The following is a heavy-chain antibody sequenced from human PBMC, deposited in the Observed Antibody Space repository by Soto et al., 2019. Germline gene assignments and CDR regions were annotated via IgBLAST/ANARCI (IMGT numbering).Heavy chain of an antibody. CDR2: IKTKADGGTT. CDR1: GFSFSNAW. J-gene: IGHJ4*02. Sequence: EVQLVESGGDFVKPGGSLRVSCAVSGFSFSNAWMSWVRQAPGKGLEWVGRIKTKADGGTTDYAAPVKGRFTISRDDLTNTLFRQMHSLETEDTAVYYCTAHLGEFFPLDYWGQGTLVTVSS. D-gene: IGHD3-16*01. CDR3: TAHLGEFFPLDY. V-gene: IGHV3-15*01.